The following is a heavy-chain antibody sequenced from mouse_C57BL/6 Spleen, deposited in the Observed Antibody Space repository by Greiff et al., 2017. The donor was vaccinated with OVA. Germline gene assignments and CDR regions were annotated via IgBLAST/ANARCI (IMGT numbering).Heavy chain of an antibody. CDR2: IDPSDSYT. J-gene: IGHJ2*01. V-gene: IGHV1-69*01. D-gene: IGHD2-1*01. Sequence: QVHVKQPGAELVMPGASVKLSCKASGYTFTSYWMHWVKQRPGQGLEWIGEIDPSDSYTNYNQKFKGKSTLTVDKSSSTAYMQLSSLTSEDSAVYYCARSDYGNYDYWGQGTTLTVSS. CDR1: GYTFTSYW. CDR3: ARSDYGNYDY.